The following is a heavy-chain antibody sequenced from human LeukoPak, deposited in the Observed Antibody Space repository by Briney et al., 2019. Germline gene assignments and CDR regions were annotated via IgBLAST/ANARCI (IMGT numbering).Heavy chain of an antibody. CDR2: INYSGRT. V-gene: IGHV4-38-2*01. CDR1: GYSIRSGYQ. D-gene: IGHD4-11*01. J-gene: IGHJ4*02. CDR3: ARAEINDYNRY. Sequence: SETLSLTCSVSGYSIRSGYQWGWIRQAPGRGLEWIGSINYSGRTYDDPSLKSRVTISIDTSKNQIFLKLRSTTAADTAHYYCARAEINDYNRYWGQGILVIVSS.